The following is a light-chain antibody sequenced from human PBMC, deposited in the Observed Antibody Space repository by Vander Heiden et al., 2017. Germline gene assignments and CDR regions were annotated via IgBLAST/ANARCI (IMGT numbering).Light chain of an antibody. Sequence: IVLPQSTATLSLSPGERDTLTCRASQSVSSYLAWYPQNPGQTTRILIHDVSNRATGIPAMLSGSGSRTRFTLTISSLEPADAAVYYCKQRSNWPITFGQGTRLEIK. CDR2: DVS. CDR1: QSVSSY. CDR3: KQRSNWPIT. V-gene: IGKV3-11*01. J-gene: IGKJ5*01.